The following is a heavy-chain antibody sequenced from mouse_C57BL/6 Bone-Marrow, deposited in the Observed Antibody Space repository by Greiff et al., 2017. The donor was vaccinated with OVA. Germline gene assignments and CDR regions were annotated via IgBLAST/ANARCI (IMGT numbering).Heavy chain of an antibody. CDR2: ISDGGSYT. D-gene: IGHD2-3*01. CDR1: GFTFSSYA. V-gene: IGHV5-4*01. J-gene: IGHJ3*01. CDR3: ARERVYDSWFAY. Sequence: EVKLQESGGGLVKPGGSLKLSCAASGFTFSSYAMSWVRQTPEKRLEWVATISDGGSYTYYPDNVKGRFTISRDNAKNNLYLQMSHLKSEDTAMYYCARERVYDSWFAYWGQGTLVTVSA.